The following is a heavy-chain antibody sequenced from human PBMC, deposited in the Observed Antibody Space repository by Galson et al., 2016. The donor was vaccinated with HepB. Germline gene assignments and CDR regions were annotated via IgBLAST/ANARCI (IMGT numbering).Heavy chain of an antibody. Sequence: PALVKPPQTLTLTCTFSGFSLPTTGVGVGWIRQPPGKALEWLALIYWDDDERYSPSLKSRLTITKDTSKNQVVLTMTNVDPVDTATYYCARRPHYYDTSGSLLDAFDIWGQGTMVTVSS. CDR1: GFSLPTTGVG. CDR2: IYWDDDE. D-gene: IGHD3-22*01. V-gene: IGHV2-5*02. J-gene: IGHJ3*02. CDR3: ARRPHYYDTSGSLLDAFDI.